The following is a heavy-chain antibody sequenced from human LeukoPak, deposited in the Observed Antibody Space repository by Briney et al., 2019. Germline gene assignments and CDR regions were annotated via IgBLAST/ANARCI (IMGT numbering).Heavy chain of an antibody. CDR3: ARERLLGTTVTHGGKNCFDP. CDR2: INPNSGGT. V-gene: IGHV1-2*02. J-gene: IGHJ5*02. D-gene: IGHD4-17*01. Sequence: GASVKVSCKASGYTFTGYYMHWVRQAPGQGLEWMGWINPNSGGTNYAQKFQGRVTMTRDTSISTAYMELSRLRSDDTAVYYCARERLLGTTVTHGGKNCFDPWGQGTLVTVSS. CDR1: GYTFTGYY.